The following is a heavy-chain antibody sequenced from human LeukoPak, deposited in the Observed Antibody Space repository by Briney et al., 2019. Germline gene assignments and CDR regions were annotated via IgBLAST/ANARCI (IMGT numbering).Heavy chain of an antibody. CDR2: INHSGST. J-gene: IGHJ6*03. CDR3: ARRKGRYMDV. CDR1: GGSFSGYY. Sequence: SETLSLTCAVYGGSFSGYYWSWIRQPPGKGLEWIGEINHSGSTNYNPSLKSRVTISVDTSKNQFSLKLRSVTAADTAVYYCARRKGRYMDVWGKGTTVTISS. V-gene: IGHV4-34*01. D-gene: IGHD3-10*01.